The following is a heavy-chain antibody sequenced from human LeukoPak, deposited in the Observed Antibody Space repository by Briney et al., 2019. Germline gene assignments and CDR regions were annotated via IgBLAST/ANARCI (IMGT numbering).Heavy chain of an antibody. CDR1: GGSISSYY. CDR2: IYYSGST. J-gene: IGHJ3*02. CDR3: AKSGWNIAAAHDAFDI. Sequence: SETLSLTCTVSGGSISSYYWSWIRQPPGKGLEWIGYIYYSGSTNYNPSLKSRVTISVDTSKNQFSLKLSSVTAADTAVYYCAKSGWNIAAAHDAFDIWGQGTMVTVSS. V-gene: IGHV4-59*08. D-gene: IGHD6-13*01.